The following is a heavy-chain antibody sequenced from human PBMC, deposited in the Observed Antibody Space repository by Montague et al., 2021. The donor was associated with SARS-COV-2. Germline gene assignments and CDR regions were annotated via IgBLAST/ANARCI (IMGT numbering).Heavy chain of an antibody. CDR3: ARDGQQLVLYGVDV. CDR2: ISSSGSTI. Sequence: SLRLSCAASGFTFNSYEMNWVRQAPGKGLEWVSYISSSGSTIYYXDSXKGRFTISRDNAKNSLYLQMNSLRAEGTAVYYCARDGQQLVLYGVDVWGQGTTVTVSS. V-gene: IGHV3-48*03. CDR1: GFTFNSYE. J-gene: IGHJ6*02. D-gene: IGHD6-13*01.